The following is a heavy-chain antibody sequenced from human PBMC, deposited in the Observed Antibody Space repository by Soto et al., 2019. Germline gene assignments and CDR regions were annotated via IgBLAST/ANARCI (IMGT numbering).Heavy chain of an antibody. CDR1: YGNIVGLDC. CDR2: IYHSGST. J-gene: IGHJ6*04. Sequence: HTNTVAYGNIVGLDCCRSIRQPPGKGLEWIGEIYHSGSTNYNPSLKSRVTISVDKSKNQFSLKLSSVTAADTAVYYCARYPCLAAAPDVWGEGTTVTVSS. CDR3: ARYPCLAAAPDV. D-gene: IGHD6-13*01. V-gene: IGHV4-4*02.